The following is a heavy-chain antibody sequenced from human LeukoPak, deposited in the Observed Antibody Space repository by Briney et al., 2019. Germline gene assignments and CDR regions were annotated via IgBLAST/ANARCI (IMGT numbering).Heavy chain of an antibody. D-gene: IGHD3-3*01. J-gene: IGHJ4*02. CDR1: GFTFSGSA. CDR3: TRADDFWSGYYSPYYFDY. Sequence: PGGSLRLSCAASGFTFSGSAMHWVRQASGKGLEWVGRIRSKANSYATAYAASVKGRFTISRDDSKNTAYLQMNSLKTEDTAVYYCTRADDFWSGYYSPYYFDYWGQGTLVTVSS. CDR2: IRSKANSYAT. V-gene: IGHV3-73*01.